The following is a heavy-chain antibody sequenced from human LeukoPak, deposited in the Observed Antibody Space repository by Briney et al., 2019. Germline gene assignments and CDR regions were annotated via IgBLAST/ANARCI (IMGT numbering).Heavy chain of an antibody. CDR3: ARDAYYDFWSGTPKYCGMDV. V-gene: IGHV3-7*01. CDR1: GFTFSSYW. J-gene: IGHJ6*02. D-gene: IGHD3-3*01. CDR2: IKQDGSEK. Sequence: PGGSLRLSCAASGFTFSSYWMSWVRQAPGKGLEWVANIKQDGSEKYYVDSVKGRFTIPRDNAKNSLYLQMNSLRAEDTAVYYCARDAYYDFWSGTPKYCGMDVWGQGTTVTVSS.